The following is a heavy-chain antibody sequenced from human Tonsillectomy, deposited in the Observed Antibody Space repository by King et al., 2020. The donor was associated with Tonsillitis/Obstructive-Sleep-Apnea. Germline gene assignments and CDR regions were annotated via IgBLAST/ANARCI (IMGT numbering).Heavy chain of an antibody. V-gene: IGHV4-59*01. CDR1: GGSISSYY. CDR2: IYNSGST. J-gene: IGHJ6*02. CDR3: ARESSSSWYGYYYYGMDV. D-gene: IGHD6-13*01. Sequence: QLQESGPGLVKPSKTLSLTCTVSGGSISSYYWSWLRPPPGKGLAWIGHIYNSGSTNYNPSLKGRVTISVDTSKNQFSLKLSSVTAADTAVYYCARESSSSWYGYYYYGMDVWGQGTTVTVSS.